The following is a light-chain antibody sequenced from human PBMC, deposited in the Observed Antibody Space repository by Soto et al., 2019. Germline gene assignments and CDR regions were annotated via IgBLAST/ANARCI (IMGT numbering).Light chain of an antibody. Sequence: DNQMTPSPSSLSASVGARVTITCGASQSISSYLNWYQQKPGKAPKPLIYAASSLQSGVPSRFSGSGSGTDFTLTISSLQPEDFATYYCQQANSFPLSTFGGGTKVDIK. V-gene: IGKV1-39*01. CDR3: QQANSFPLST. J-gene: IGKJ4*01. CDR1: QSISSY. CDR2: AAS.